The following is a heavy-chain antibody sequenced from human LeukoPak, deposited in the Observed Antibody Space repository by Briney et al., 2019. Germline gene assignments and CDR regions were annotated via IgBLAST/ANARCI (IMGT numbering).Heavy chain of an antibody. CDR2: IYYSGSI. D-gene: IGHD1-26*01. J-gene: IGHJ4*02. V-gene: IGHV4-59*01. CDR3: ARQMRTVGAPIFDY. Sequence: SETLSLTCTVSGGSISSYYWSWIRQPPGKGLEWIGYIYYSGSINYNPSLKSRVTISVDTSKNQFSLKLSSVTAADTAVYYCARQMRTVGAPIFDYWGQGTLVTVSS. CDR1: GGSISSYY.